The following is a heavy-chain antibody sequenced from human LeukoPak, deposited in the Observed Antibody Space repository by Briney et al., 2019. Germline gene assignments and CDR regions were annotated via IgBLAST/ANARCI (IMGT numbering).Heavy chain of an antibody. CDR3: ARDLTGSYDY. V-gene: IGHV3-53*03. D-gene: IGHD3-9*01. Sequence: GGSRRLSCAASGFTVTDNYMNWVRQSSGKGLEWVSVIYGGGDTNYADSVKGRFTISRDNAKNSVNLQMDSLRAEDTAIYYCARDLTGSYDYWGQGTLVTVSS. CDR2: IYGGGDT. J-gene: IGHJ4*02. CDR1: GFTVTDNY.